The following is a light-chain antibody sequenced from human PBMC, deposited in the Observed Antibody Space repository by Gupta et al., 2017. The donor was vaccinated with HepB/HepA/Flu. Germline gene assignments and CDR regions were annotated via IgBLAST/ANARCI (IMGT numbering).Light chain of an antibody. J-gene: IGKJ4*01. V-gene: IGKV1D-12*01. Sequence: DIQMTQSPSSVSASVGDRITITCRASQDIGSWLAWYQQKPGKAPEPLIYGASSLQSGVPSRISGSGSGTDFTLTITSLQPEDFATYYCQQANGFPLTFGGGTKVEIK. CDR2: GAS. CDR1: QDIGSW. CDR3: QQANGFPLT.